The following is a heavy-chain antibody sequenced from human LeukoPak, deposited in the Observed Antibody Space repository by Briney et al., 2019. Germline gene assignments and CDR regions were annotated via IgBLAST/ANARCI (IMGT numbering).Heavy chain of an antibody. CDR1: GFTFSSFG. J-gene: IGHJ6*03. D-gene: IGHD2-15*01. CDR2: ISSTGGTA. V-gene: IGHV3-23*01. Sequence: GGSLRLSCAASGFTFSSFGTSWVRQAPGKGLEWVSAISSTGGTAYYADSVEGRFTISRDNSKNTLYLQMNSLRAEDTAIYYCAKNGDRGAYCSGGSCYPYYYYNMDVWGKGTTVTISS. CDR3: AKNGDRGAYCSGGSCYPYYYYNMDV.